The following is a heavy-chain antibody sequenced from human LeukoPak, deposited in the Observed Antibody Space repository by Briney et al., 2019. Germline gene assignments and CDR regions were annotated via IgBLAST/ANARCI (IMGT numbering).Heavy chain of an antibody. V-gene: IGHV6-1*01. CDR3: ARDLRVAGANYYYYGMDV. CDR2: TYYRSKWYN. J-gene: IGHJ6*02. CDR1: GDSVSSNSAA. Sequence: SQTLSLTCAISGDSVSSNSAAWNWIRQSPSRGLEWLGRTYYRSKWYNDYAVSVKSRITINPDTSKNQFSLRLNSVTPEDTAVYYCARDLRVAGANYYYYGMDVWGQGTTVTVSS. D-gene: IGHD6-19*01.